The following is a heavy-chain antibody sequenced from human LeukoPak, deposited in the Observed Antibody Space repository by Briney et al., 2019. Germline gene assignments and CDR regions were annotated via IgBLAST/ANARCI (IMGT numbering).Heavy chain of an antibody. CDR1: GGSISSGDYY. CDR2: IYYSGST. V-gene: IGHV4-30-4*08. D-gene: IGHD1-26*01. CDR3: ARGHAKVGELLPFDY. J-gene: IGHJ4*02. Sequence: PSETLSLTCTVSGGSISSGDYYWSWLRQPPGKGLEWIGYIYYSGSTYYNPSLKSRLTISVDTSKNQFSLKLRSVTAADTAVYYCARGHAKVGELLPFDYWGQGTLVTVSS.